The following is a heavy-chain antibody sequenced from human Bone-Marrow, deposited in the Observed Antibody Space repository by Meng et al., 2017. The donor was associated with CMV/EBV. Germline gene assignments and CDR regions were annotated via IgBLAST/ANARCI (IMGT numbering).Heavy chain of an antibody. J-gene: IGHJ5*02. CDR2: ISYDGTKK. V-gene: IGHV3-30-3*01. D-gene: IGHD5/OR15-5a*01. Sequence: LRLSCAASGFSFRNSDIHWVRQAPGKGLEWVTFISYDGTKKYYADSVKGRFTISRDNAKNSVFLQMVSLRVEDTAFYYCVSANPNPRAWGQGTLVTVSS. CDR3: VSANPNPRA. CDR1: GFSFRNSD.